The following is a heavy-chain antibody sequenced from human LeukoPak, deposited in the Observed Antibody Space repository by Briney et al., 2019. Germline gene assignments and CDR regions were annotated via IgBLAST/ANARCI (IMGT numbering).Heavy chain of an antibody. J-gene: IGHJ5*02. D-gene: IGHD3-22*01. V-gene: IGHV4-31*03. CDR1: GGSISSGGYY. CDR3: ARIVGLPYNWFDP. CDR2: IYYSGST. Sequence: SETLSLTCTVSGGSISSGGYYWSWIRQHPGKGLEWIGYIYYSGSTYYNPSLKSRVTISVDTSKNQISLKLSSVTAADTAVYYCARIVGLPYNWFDPWGQGTLVTVSS.